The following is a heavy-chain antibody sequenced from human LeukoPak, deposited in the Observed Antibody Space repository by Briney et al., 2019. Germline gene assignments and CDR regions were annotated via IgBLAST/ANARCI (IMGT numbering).Heavy chain of an antibody. V-gene: IGHV4-34*01. Sequence: PSETLSLTCAVYGGSFSGYYWSWIRQPPGKGLEWIGEINHSGSTNYNPSLKSRVTISVDTSKNQFSLKLSSVTAADTAVYYCARVSRIAVADQDSEYFQHWGQGTLVTVSS. CDR1: GGSFSGYY. CDR3: ARVSRIAVADQDSEYFQH. D-gene: IGHD6-19*01. J-gene: IGHJ1*01. CDR2: INHSGST.